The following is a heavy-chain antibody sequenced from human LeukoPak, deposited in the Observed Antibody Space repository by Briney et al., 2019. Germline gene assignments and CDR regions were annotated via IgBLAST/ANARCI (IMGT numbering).Heavy chain of an antibody. V-gene: IGHV3-23*01. Sequence: PGGSLRLSCAASGFTFSNYAMIWVRQSPGKGLEWASAIGGDSGVIQYADSVRGRFTISRDNSKNTLYLQMNSLRADDTAVYYCAKYRTTSAPPRNFDYWGQGTLVTVSS. CDR3: AKYRTTSAPPRNFDY. D-gene: IGHD1-14*01. J-gene: IGHJ4*02. CDR2: IGGDSGVI. CDR1: GFTFSNYA.